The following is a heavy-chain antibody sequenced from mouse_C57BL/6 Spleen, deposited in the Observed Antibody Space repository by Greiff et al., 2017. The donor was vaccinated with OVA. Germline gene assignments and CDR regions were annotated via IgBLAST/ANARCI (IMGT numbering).Heavy chain of an antibody. V-gene: IGHV1-58*01. CDR1: GYTFTSYG. CDR2: IYIGNGYT. D-gene: IGHD1-1*01. CDR3: ARDYYGSSPAWFAY. J-gene: IGHJ3*01. Sequence: DVKLQESGAELVRPGSSVKMSCKTSGYTFTSYGINWVKQRPGQGLEWIGYIYIGNGYTEYNEKFKSKATLTSDKSSSTADMQLSSLTSEDSAIYFGARDYYGSSPAWFAYWGQGTLVTVSA.